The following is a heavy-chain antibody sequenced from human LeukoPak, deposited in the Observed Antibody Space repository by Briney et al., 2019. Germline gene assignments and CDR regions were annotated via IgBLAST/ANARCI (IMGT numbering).Heavy chain of an antibody. CDR1: GGSFSGYY. D-gene: IGHD3-3*01. J-gene: IGHJ5*02. V-gene: IGHV4-34*01. CDR3: ARGTRMELRFLEWLSPFDP. CDR2: INHSGST. Sequence: KPSETLSLTCAVYGGSFSGYYWSWIRQPPGKGLEWIGEINHSGSTNYNPSLKSRVTISVDTSKNQFSLKLSSVTAADTAVYYCARGTRMELRFLEWLSPFDPWGQGTLVTVSS.